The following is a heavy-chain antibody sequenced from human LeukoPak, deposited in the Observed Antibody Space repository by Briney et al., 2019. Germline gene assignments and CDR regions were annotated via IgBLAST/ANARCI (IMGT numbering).Heavy chain of an antibody. CDR2: ISSTSAYI. CDR3: ARVAVSGPTGWFDS. CDR1: GFALKSYS. J-gene: IGHJ5*01. V-gene: IGHV3-21*01. D-gene: IGHD2-8*02. Sequence: GSLRLSFAGSGFALKSYSLSWVRQAPGKGLEWVSSISSTSAYIYYADSVKGRFTISRDNVDNVVYLQMNSLGAEDTAVYYCARVAVSGPTGWFDSWGQGTLVIVSS.